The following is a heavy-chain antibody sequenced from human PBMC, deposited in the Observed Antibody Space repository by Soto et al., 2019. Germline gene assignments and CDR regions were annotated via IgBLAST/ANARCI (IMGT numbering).Heavy chain of an antibody. Sequence: GESLKISCAASGFTVSSNYMSWVRQAPGKGLEWVSVIYSGGSTYYADSVKGRFTISRDKSKNTLYLQMNSLRAEDTAVYYCARETYCSSTSCLSGDDAFDIWGQGTMVTVSS. D-gene: IGHD2-2*01. CDR2: IYSGGST. J-gene: IGHJ3*02. V-gene: IGHV3-66*01. CDR3: ARETYCSSTSCLSGDDAFDI. CDR1: GFTVSSNY.